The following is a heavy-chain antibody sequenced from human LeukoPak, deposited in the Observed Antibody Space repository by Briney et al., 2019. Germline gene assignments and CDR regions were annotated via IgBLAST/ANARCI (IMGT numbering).Heavy chain of an antibody. Sequence: SETLSLTCTVSGGSISSSSYYWGWIRQPPGKGLEWIGSIYYSGSTNYNPSLKSRVTISVDTSKNQFSLKLSSVTAADTAVYYCARGGYCSSTSCYTEFDYWGQGTLVTVSS. V-gene: IGHV4-39*07. CDR3: ARGGYCSSTSCYTEFDY. CDR1: GGSISSSSYY. J-gene: IGHJ4*02. CDR2: IYYSGST. D-gene: IGHD2-2*02.